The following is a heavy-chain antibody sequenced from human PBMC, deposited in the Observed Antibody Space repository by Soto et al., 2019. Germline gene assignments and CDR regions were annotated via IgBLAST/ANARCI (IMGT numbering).Heavy chain of an antibody. CDR3: ARAWFGEFSLSCYFDY. CDR1: GFTFSSYW. D-gene: IGHD3-10*01. V-gene: IGHV3-7*04. J-gene: IGHJ4*02. CDR2: IKQDGSEK. Sequence: GGSLRLSCAASGFTFSSYWMSWVRQAPGKGLEWVANIKQDGSEKYYVDSVKGRFTISRDNAKNSLYLQMNSLRAEDTAVYYCARAWFGEFSLSCYFDYWGQGTLVTVSS.